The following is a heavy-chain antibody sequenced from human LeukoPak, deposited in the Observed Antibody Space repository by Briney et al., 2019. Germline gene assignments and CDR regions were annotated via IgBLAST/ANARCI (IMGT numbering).Heavy chain of an antibody. J-gene: IGHJ3*02. V-gene: IGHV4-39*01. CDR1: GGSISSSSYY. CDR3: ARMGYYHGSGQYAFDI. CDR2: IYYSAST. D-gene: IGHD3-10*01. Sequence: SETLSLTCTVSGGSISSSSYYWGWIRQPPGKGLEWIGNIYYSASTYYNPSLKSRVTISVDTSKNQFSLKLSSVTAADTAVYYCARMGYYHGSGQYAFDIWGQGTMVTASS.